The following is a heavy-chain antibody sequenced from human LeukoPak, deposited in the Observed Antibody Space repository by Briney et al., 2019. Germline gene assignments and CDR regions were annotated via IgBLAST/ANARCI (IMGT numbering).Heavy chain of an antibody. CDR1: GYTSSSPD. V-gene: IGHV1-8*01. J-gene: IGHJ3*02. CDR3: ARYMYAPGFDI. D-gene: IGHD2-8*01. CDR2: MNLTDNT. Sequence: ASVKVSCKASGYTSSSPDINWVRQATGKGLEWLGWMNLTDNTGYAQRFQGRVTMTRNTSINTPYPELTRPTSEDTAVYYCARYMYAPGFDIWGQGTMVTVSS.